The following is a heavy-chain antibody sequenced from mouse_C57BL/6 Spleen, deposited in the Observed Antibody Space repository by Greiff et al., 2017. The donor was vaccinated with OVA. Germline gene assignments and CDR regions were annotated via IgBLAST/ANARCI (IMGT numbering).Heavy chain of an antibody. J-gene: IGHJ4*01. CDR1: GYTFTSYW. D-gene: IGHD2-5*01. V-gene: IGHV1-55*01. CDR3: ARSGSNYEYYAMDY. Sequence: QVQLQQPGAELVKPGASVKMSCKASGYTFTSYWITWVKQRPGQGLEWIGDIYPGSGSTNYNEKFKSKATLTVDTSSSTAYMQLSSLTSEDSAVYYCARSGSNYEYYAMDYWGQGTSVTVSS. CDR2: IYPGSGST.